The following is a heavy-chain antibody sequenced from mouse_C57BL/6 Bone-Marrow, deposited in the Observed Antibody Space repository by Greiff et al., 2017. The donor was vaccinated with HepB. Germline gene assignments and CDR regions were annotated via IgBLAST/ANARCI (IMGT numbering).Heavy chain of an antibody. D-gene: IGHD3-2*02. Sequence: EVQLQQSGPELVKPGASVKISCKASGYTFTDYYMNWVKQSHGKSLEWIGDINPNNGGTSYNQKFKGKATLTVDKSSSTAYMELRSLTSEDSAVYYWARRGDSSGYVRAMDYWGQGTSVTVSS. CDR2: INPNNGGT. V-gene: IGHV1-26*01. CDR1: GYTFTDYY. CDR3: ARRGDSSGYVRAMDY. J-gene: IGHJ4*01.